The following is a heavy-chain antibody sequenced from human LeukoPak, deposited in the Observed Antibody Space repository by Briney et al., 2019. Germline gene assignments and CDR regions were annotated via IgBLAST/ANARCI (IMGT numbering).Heavy chain of an antibody. CDR1: GYTFSTYG. CDR2: IGGYNDNP. V-gene: IGHV1-18*01. J-gene: IGHJ4*02. CDR3: ARVVHGANYLDF. D-gene: IGHD4/OR15-4a*01. Sequence: ASVKVSCKASGYTFSTYGITWVRQAPGQGLEWVGWIGGYNDNPYYAQKFQGRVTMTTDTSTSTAYRDLRSLRSDDTAVYYCARVVHGANYLDFWGQGTLVTVSS.